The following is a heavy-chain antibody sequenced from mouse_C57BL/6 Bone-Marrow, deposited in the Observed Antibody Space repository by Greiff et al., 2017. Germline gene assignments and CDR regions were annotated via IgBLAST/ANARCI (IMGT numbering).Heavy chain of an antibody. V-gene: IGHV1-81*01. CDR1: GYTFTSYG. CDR3: ASRWIMTTVVEGYFDV. CDR2: IYPRSGNT. J-gene: IGHJ1*03. Sequence: VQLQQSGAELARPGASVKLSCKASGYTFTSYGISWVKQRTGQGLEWIGEIYPRSGNTYYNEKFKGKATLTADKSSSTAYMELRSLTSEDSAVYCCASRWIMTTVVEGYFDVWGTGTTVTVSS. D-gene: IGHD1-1*01.